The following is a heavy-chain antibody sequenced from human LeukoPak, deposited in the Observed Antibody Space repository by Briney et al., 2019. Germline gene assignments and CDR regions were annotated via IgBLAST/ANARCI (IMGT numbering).Heavy chain of an antibody. CDR1: GFTFSSYA. V-gene: IGHV3-64*01. Sequence: GGSLRLSCAASGFTFSSYAMYWVRQAPGKGLEYVSAISSDGGSTYYANSVKGRFTISRDSSKNTLYLQMGSLRAEDMAVYYCARVGSGYYTDYWGQGTLVTVSS. J-gene: IGHJ4*02. CDR3: ARVGSGYYTDY. D-gene: IGHD3-3*01. CDR2: ISSDGGST.